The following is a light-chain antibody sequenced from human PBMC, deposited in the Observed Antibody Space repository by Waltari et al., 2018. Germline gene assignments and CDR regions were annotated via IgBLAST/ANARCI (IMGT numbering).Light chain of an antibody. CDR2: LGS. Sequence: DIVMTQSPLSLSVSPGEPASISCRSSQSPLHSSNGYNHLDWFLQKPGQSPQLLIYLGSFRASGVPDRFSGSGSGTDFTLTISRVEAEDVGVYYCMEGRQTTLRFTFGPGTIVEMK. V-gene: IGKV2-28*01. J-gene: IGKJ3*01. CDR3: MEGRQTTLRFT. CDR1: QSPLHSSNGYNH.